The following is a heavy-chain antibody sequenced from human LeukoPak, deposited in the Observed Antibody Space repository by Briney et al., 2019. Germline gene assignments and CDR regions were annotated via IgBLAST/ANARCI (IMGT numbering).Heavy chain of an antibody. CDR2: IYYSGST. Sequence: SETLSLTCTVSGGSISSGDYYWSWLRQPPGKGLEWIGYIYYSGSTYYNPSLKSRVTISVDTSKNQFSLKLSSVTAADTAVYYCARAGIVGATGALDYWGQGTLVTVSS. V-gene: IGHV4-30-4*01. D-gene: IGHD1-26*01. J-gene: IGHJ4*02. CDR3: ARAGIVGATGALDY. CDR1: GGSISSGDYY.